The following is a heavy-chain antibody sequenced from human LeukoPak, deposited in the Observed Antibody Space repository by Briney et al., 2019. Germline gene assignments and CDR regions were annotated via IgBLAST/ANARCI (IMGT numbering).Heavy chain of an antibody. D-gene: IGHD3-10*01. CDR1: GGSINNYY. J-gene: IGHJ6*02. Sequence: SETLSLTCTVSGGSINNYYWSWIRQPPGKGLEWVGYIYYSGSTNYNPSLKSRVTISVDTSKNQFSLKLSSVTAADTAVYYCARGRNYYGSGSYSLGYYYGMNVWGQGTTVTVSS. CDR2: IYYSGST. V-gene: IGHV4-59*12. CDR3: ARGRNYYGSGSYSLGYYYGMNV.